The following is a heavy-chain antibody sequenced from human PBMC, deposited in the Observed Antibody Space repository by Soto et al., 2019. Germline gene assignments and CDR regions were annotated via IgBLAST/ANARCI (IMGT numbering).Heavy chain of an antibody. Sequence: SETLALTCTVSGGSISSCCYYWSWIRQHPGKGLEWIGYIYYSGSTYYNPSLKSRVTISVDTSKNQFSLKLSSVTAADTAVYYCARGRGSLLGAKDYWGQGTLVTVSS. V-gene: IGHV4-31*03. J-gene: IGHJ4*02. CDR3: ARGRGSLLGAKDY. D-gene: IGHD1-26*01. CDR2: IYYSGST. CDR1: GGSISSCCYY.